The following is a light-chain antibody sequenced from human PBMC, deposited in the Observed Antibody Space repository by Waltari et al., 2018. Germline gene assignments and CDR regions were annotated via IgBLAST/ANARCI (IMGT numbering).Light chain of an antibody. CDR2: EVS. J-gene: IGLJ3*02. CDR1: SSDVGGYNY. CDR3: SSYTSSSTLWV. V-gene: IGLV2-14*01. Sequence: QSALTQPASVSGSPGQSITISCTGTSSDVGGYNYVSWYQQHPGKAPKIMIYEVSNRPAGVSNLFSGSKSGNTASLTISGLQAEDEAAYYCSSYTSSSTLWVFGGGTQLTVL.